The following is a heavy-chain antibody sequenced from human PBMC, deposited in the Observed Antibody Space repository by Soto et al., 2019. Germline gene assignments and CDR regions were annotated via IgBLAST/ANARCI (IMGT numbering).Heavy chain of an antibody. V-gene: IGHV3-33*01. CDR2: IWYDGSEK. J-gene: IGHJ6*02. Sequence: XGSLRLSCEASGFTFSSYGMHCVRHAPGKGLEWVAVIWYDGSEKYYADSVKGRITISRDDSKNTLYLQMNSLRAEDTAVYYCARGFTGTTSYYTMDVWGQGTTFTVSS. CDR3: ARGFTGTTSYYTMDV. D-gene: IGHD4-4*01. CDR1: GFTFSSYG.